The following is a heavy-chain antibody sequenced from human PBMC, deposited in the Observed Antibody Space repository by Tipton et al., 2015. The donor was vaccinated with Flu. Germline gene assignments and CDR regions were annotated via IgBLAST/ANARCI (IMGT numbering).Heavy chain of an antibody. Sequence: SLRLSCAASGFTVSSSYMSWVRQAPGKGLEWVSIIYSSGTTNYADSVKGRFTISRGISKNTLYLQMSSLRTDDTAVYHCARRGEGGGSVDIWGRGTMVTGSP. CDR3: ARRGEGGGSVDI. D-gene: IGHD2-21*01. CDR2: IYSSGTT. CDR1: GFTVSSSY. J-gene: IGHJ3*02. V-gene: IGHV3-66*02.